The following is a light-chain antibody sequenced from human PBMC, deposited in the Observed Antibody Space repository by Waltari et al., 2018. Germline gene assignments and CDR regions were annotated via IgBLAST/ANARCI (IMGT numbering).Light chain of an antibody. V-gene: IGLV1-44*01. CDR2: SNN. J-gene: IGLJ1*01. CDR1: RPNSGSNP. CDR3: AAWDDSLNGRYV. Sequence: QSVLTQPPSASGPPGQRVTISTSGSRPNSGSNPANWYQQLPGTAPKPLIYSNNQRPSGVPYRFSGSKSGTSASLAISGLQSEDEADYYCAAWDDSLNGRYVFGTGTKVTVL.